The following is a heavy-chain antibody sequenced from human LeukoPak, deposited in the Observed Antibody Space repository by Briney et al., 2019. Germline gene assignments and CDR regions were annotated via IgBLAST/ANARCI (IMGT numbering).Heavy chain of an antibody. CDR1: GGTFSSYA. V-gene: IGHV1-69*13. CDR2: IIPIFGTA. D-gene: IGHD2-8*01. J-gene: IGHJ4*02. CDR3: ARDRIYCTNGVCSSYYFDY. Sequence: ASVKVSCKASGGTFSSYAISWVRQAPGQGLEWMGGIIPIFGTANYAQKFQGRVTITADESTSTAYMELSSLRSEDTAVYYCARDRIYCTNGVCSSYYFDYWGQGTLVTVSS.